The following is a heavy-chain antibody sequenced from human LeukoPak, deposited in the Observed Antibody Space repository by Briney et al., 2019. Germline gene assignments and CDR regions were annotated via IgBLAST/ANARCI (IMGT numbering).Heavy chain of an antibody. V-gene: IGHV4-4*02. Sequence: SETLSLTCAVSGDSISSNYWWTWVRQPPGKGLEWIGEINHSGSTNYNPSLKSRVTISVDTSKNQFSLKLSSVTAADTAVYYCAAARGSYGYHNWFDPWGQGTLVTVSS. CDR3: AAARGSYGYHNWFDP. CDR2: INHSGST. D-gene: IGHD5-18*01. J-gene: IGHJ5*02. CDR1: GDSISSNYW.